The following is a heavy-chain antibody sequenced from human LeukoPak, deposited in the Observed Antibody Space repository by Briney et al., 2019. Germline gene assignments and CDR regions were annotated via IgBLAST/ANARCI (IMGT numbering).Heavy chain of an antibody. D-gene: IGHD3-22*01. Sequence: PGGTLRLSCAASGFTFSSYGMSWVRQAPGKGLEWVSAISGSGGSTHYADSVKGRFTISRDNSKNSLYLQMNSLRAEDTAVYYCARFHDSSGYLLRDAFDIWGQGTMVTVSS. CDR3: ARFHDSSGYLLRDAFDI. CDR1: GFTFSSYG. CDR2: ISGSGGST. V-gene: IGHV3-23*01. J-gene: IGHJ3*02.